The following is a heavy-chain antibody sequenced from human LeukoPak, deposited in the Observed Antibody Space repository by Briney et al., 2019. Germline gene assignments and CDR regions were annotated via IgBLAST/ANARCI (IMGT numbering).Heavy chain of an antibody. D-gene: IGHD5-24*01. J-gene: IGHJ4*02. Sequence: SETLSLTCAVYGGSFSGYYWSWIRQPPGKGLEWIGEINHSGSTNYNPSLKSRVTISVDTSKNQFSLKLSSVTAADTAVSYCARGKWLQLDYWGQGTLVTVSS. V-gene: IGHV4-34*01. CDR2: INHSGST. CDR1: GGSFSGYY. CDR3: ARGKWLQLDY.